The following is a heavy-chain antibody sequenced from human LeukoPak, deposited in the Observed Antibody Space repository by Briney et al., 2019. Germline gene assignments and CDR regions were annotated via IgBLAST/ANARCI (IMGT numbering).Heavy chain of an antibody. V-gene: IGHV4-38-2*02. CDR1: GYSISGGYY. D-gene: IGHD3-9*01. CDR3: ARVAERTWLPYDAAFDI. J-gene: IGHJ3*02. CDR2: IYHGGST. Sequence: PSETLSLTCTVSGYSISGGYYWGWIRQPPGKGLEWIGTIYHGGSTYYNPSLESRVTISLDTSKNHFSLNLTSVTAADTAMYYCARVAERTWLPYDAAFDIWGLGTMVTVSS.